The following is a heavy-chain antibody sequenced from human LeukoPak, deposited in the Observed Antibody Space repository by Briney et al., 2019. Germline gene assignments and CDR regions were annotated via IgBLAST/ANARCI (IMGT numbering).Heavy chain of an antibody. CDR3: ARLAEWELPPL. CDR1: GGSISSSSYY. Sequence: SETLSLTCTVSGGSISSSSYYWGWIRQPPGKGLEWIGSIYYSGSTYYNPSLKSRVTISVDTSKNQFSLKLSSVTAADTAVYYCARLAEWELPPLWGQGTLVTVSS. J-gene: IGHJ4*02. D-gene: IGHD1-26*01. V-gene: IGHV4-39*07. CDR2: IYYSGST.